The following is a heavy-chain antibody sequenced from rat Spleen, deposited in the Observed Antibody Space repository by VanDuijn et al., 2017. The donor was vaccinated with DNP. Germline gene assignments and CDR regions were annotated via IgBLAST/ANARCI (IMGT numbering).Heavy chain of an antibody. Sequence: QVQLKESGPGLVQPSQTLSLTCTVSGLSLTSNSVSWIRQPPGKGLEWMGRIQSGGITYYNLALKSRLSISRDTSKSQVFLKMNSLQTEDTAIYFCTRDRPNYGGYSDIWFAYWGQGTLVTVSS. J-gene: IGHJ3*01. V-gene: IGHV2-47*01. CDR1: GLSLTSNS. CDR3: TRDRPNYGGYSDIWFAY. CDR2: IQSGGIT. D-gene: IGHD1-11*01.